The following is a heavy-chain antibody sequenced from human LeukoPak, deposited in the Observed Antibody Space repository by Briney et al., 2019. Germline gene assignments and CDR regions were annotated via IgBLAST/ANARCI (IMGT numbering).Heavy chain of an antibody. V-gene: IGHV4-39*07. Sequence: SETPSLTCTVSGGSISSSSYYWGWIRQPPGKGLEWIGSIYYSGSTYYNPSLKSRVTISVDTSKNQFSLKLSSVTAADTAVYYCAREATRPRYYYGSGSYPVDYWGQGTLVTVSS. J-gene: IGHJ4*02. D-gene: IGHD3-10*01. CDR3: AREATRPRYYYGSGSYPVDY. CDR1: GGSISSSSYY. CDR2: IYYSGST.